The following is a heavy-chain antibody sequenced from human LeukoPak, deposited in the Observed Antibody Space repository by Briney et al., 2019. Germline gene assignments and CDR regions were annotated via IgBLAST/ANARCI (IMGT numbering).Heavy chain of an antibody. J-gene: IGHJ4*02. CDR1: GFTFSSYS. Sequence: GGSLRLSCAASGFTFSSYSMNWVRQAPGKGLDWVSSISSSSSYIYYADSVKGRFTISRDNAKNSLYLQMNSLRAEDTAVYYCARESGSNARDYWGQGTLVTVSS. D-gene: IGHD5-12*01. CDR2: ISSSSSYI. CDR3: ARESGSNARDY. V-gene: IGHV3-21*01.